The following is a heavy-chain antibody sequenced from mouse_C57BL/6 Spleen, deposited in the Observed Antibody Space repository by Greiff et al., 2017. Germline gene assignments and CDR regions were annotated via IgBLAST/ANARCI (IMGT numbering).Heavy chain of an antibody. CDR1: GYTFTSYW. V-gene: IGHV1-7*01. CDR3: ARAGGGSSYDAMDD. Sequence: QVQLQQSGAELAKPGASVKLSCKASGYTFTSYWMHWVKQRPGRGLEWIGYINPSSGYTKYNEKFKSKATLTADKTSSTAYMQLSSLTYEDSAVYYCARAGGGSSYDAMDDWGQGTSVTGSA. D-gene: IGHD1-1*02. CDR2: INPSSGYT. J-gene: IGHJ4*01.